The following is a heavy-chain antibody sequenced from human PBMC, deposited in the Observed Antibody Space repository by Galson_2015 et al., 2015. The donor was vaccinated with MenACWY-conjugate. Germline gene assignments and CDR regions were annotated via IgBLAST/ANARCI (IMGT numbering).Heavy chain of an antibody. J-gene: IGHJ6*02. D-gene: IGHD3-10*01. CDR2: TDSTSGYT. CDR3: VGSANYYYGMDV. V-gene: IGHV3-11*03. CDR1: GFIFSDYC. Sequence: SLRLSCAASGFIFSDYCMSWVRQAPGKGLEWVSYTDSTSGYTNYADSVKGRFTISRDNAKNSLYLQMNSLRAADTAVYYCVGSANYYYGMDVWGQGTTVTVSS.